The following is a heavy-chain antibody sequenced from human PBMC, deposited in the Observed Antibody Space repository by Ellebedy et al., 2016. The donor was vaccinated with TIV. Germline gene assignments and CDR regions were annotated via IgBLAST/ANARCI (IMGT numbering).Heavy chain of an antibody. J-gene: IGHJ4*02. CDR3: AKTVAHEY. CDR2: IKSKTDGGTT. V-gene: IGHV3-15*01. CDR1: GFTFSDYW. Sequence: PGGSLRLSCAASGFTFSDYWMSWVRQAPGKGLEWVGRIKSKTDGGTTDYAAPVKGRFTISRDDSKNTLYLQMNSLTAEDTAVYSCAKTVAHEYWGRGTLVTVSS. D-gene: IGHD4-23*01.